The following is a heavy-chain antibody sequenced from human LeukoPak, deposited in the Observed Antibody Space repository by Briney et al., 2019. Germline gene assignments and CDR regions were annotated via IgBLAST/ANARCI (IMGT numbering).Heavy chain of an antibody. CDR3: ARDLGYYYDSSGYYGY. V-gene: IGHV1-69*04. J-gene: IGHJ4*02. CDR2: IIPILGIA. D-gene: IGHD3-22*01. Sequence: SVKVSCKASGGTFSSYAISWVRQAPGQGLEWKGRIIPILGIANYAQKFQGRVTITADKSTSTAYMELSSLRSEDTAVYYCARDLGYYYDSSGYYGYWGQGTLVTVSS. CDR1: GGTFSSYA.